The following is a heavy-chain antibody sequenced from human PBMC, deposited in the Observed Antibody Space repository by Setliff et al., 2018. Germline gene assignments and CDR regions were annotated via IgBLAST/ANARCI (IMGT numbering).Heavy chain of an antibody. J-gene: IGHJ4*02. Sequence: ASVKVSCKTSGYNFSTYAIHWVRQAPGQRLEWMGWINAGNGNTGYAQKFQGRVTITRDTSASTAYMELSSLRSEDTAVYYCARDGGYCSGGSCYGLDYWGQGTLVTVSS. CDR3: ARDGGYCSGGSCYGLDY. D-gene: IGHD2-15*01. CDR2: INAGNGNT. V-gene: IGHV1-3*01. CDR1: GYNFSTYA.